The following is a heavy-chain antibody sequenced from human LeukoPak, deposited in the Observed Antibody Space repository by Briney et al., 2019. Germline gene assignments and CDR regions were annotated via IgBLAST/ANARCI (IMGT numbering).Heavy chain of an antibody. CDR2: ISPGGPT. D-gene: IGHD1-26*01. CDR1: GFPFSSHG. J-gene: IGHJ3*02. Sequence: GGSLRLSCAGSGFPFSSHGMNWVRQAPGKGLGWVSGISPGGPTYYADSVKGRFSISRDDSKNTFYLQMINLRAEDTAVYYCAKRSNLVGASGAFDIWGQGTMVTVSS. V-gene: IGHV3-23*01. CDR3: AKRSNLVGASGAFDI.